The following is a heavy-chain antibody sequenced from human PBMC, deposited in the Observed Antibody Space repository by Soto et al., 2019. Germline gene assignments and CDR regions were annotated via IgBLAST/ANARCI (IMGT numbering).Heavy chain of an antibody. Sequence: QVQLQESGPGLVKPSQTLSLTCSISGASISSDDYYWSWFRQPPGKGLEWIGYISYSGSTYYNPSLKSRITISVDTSKTQFALILSSVTAADTAVFYCARDVNNYYGMDVWGQGTTVTVSS. J-gene: IGHJ6*02. CDR3: ARDVNNYYGMDV. CDR2: ISYSGST. V-gene: IGHV4-30-4*01. CDR1: GASISSDDYY.